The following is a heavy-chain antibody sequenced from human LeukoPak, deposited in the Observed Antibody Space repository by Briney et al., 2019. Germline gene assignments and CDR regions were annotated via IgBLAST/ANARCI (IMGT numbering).Heavy chain of an antibody. J-gene: IGHJ4*02. Sequence: PGGSLRLSCAASGFTFSSYWMSWVRQAPGEGLEWVAYIKKDGSEKYYVDSVKGRFTISRDNAKNSLYLQMNSLRAEDTAVYYCAREYCSIPSCHRLLYYFDYWGQGTLVTVSS. V-gene: IGHV3-7*01. CDR2: IKKDGSEK. CDR1: GFTFSSYW. D-gene: IGHD2-2*01. CDR3: AREYCSIPSCHRLLYYFDY.